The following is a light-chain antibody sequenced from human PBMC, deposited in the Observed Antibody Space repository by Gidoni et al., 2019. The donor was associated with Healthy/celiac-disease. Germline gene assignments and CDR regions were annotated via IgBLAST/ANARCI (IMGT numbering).Light chain of an antibody. CDR1: QSISNY. Sequence: ELVLTHSPATLSLSPGDRATRSFRASQSISNYLAWYQRRPGQSPRLLIYDASNRATGVPARFSGSGSGTDVTLTISSGEPEDLADYYCQQRSTRGITFGQGTKLETK. CDR3: QQRSTRGIT. J-gene: IGKJ2*01. V-gene: IGKV3-11*01. CDR2: DAS.